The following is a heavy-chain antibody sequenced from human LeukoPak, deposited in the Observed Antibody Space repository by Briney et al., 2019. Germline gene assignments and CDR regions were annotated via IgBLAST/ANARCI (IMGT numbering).Heavy chain of an antibody. V-gene: IGHV4-34*01. J-gene: IGHJ4*02. CDR3: ARDQTPMDSGSYGFDY. CDR1: GGSFSGYY. D-gene: IGHD1-26*01. Sequence: SETLSLTCAVYGGSFSGYYWSWIRQPPGKGLEWIGEINHSGSTNYNPSLKSRVTISVDTSKNQFSLKLSSVTAADTAMYYCARDQTPMDSGSYGFDYWGQGTLVTVSS. CDR2: INHSGST.